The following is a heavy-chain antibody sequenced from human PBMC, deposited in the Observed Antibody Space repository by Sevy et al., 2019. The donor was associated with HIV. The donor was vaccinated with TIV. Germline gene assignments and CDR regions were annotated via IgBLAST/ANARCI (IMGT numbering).Heavy chain of an antibody. V-gene: IGHV1-3*01. CDR3: ANDAGGGSSYFDY. CDR1: GYSFTYSA. J-gene: IGHJ4*02. Sequence: ASVKVSCKASGYSFTYSAMQWVRQAPGQGLEWMGWINAGNGNTKYSQKFKGRVTITTDTSARTAYLELSSLRPEDTAVYSCANDAGGGSSYFDYWGQGTLVTVSS. D-gene: IGHD2-15*01. CDR2: INAGNGNT.